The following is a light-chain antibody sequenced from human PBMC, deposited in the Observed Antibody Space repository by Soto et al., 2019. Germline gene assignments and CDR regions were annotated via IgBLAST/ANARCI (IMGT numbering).Light chain of an antibody. V-gene: IGKV3-15*01. CDR1: RTVSIY. CDR3: QQYDSCPRT. CDR2: GAS. Sequence: ELVMTQSPATLSVSPGERATPSCSAKRTVSIYLAWYQQTSGQAPRLLIYGASTRATGVPDRFSGSGSGTEFTLTISSLQSEDFAVYYCQQYDSCPRTFGQGTKVDIK. J-gene: IGKJ1*01.